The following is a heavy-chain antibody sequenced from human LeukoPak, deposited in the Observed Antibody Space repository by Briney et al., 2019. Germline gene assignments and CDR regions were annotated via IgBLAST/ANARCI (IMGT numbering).Heavy chain of an antibody. Sequence: SETLSLTCAVSGYSISSGYYWGWIRQPPGKGLEWIGSIYHSGSTYYNPSLKSRVTISVDTSKNQFSLKLSSVTAADTAVYYCARSDDSSGYYPYYFDYWGQGTLVTVSS. CDR1: GYSISSGYY. D-gene: IGHD3-22*01. CDR2: IYHSGST. J-gene: IGHJ4*02. CDR3: ARSDDSSGYYPYYFDY. V-gene: IGHV4-38-2*01.